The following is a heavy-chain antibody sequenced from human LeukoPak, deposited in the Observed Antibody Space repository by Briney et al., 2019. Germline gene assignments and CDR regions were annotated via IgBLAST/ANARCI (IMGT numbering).Heavy chain of an antibody. CDR3: ARISGSYYSIDY. V-gene: IGHV1-18*01. Sequence: GASVKVSCKASGGTFSSYAISWVRQAPGQGLEWMGWISAYNGNTNYAQKLQGRVTMTTDTSTSTAYMELGSLRSDDTAVYYCARISGSYYSIDYWGQGTLVTVSS. CDR1: GGTFSSYA. CDR2: ISAYNGNT. J-gene: IGHJ4*02. D-gene: IGHD1-26*01.